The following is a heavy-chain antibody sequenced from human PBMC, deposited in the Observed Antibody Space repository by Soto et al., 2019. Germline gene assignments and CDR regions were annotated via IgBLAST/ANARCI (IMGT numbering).Heavy chain of an antibody. D-gene: IGHD2-2*01. J-gene: IGHJ6*02. CDR3: ARDMSAEPHYYGMDV. CDR2: ISSSRYI. Sequence: GGSLRLSCAASGFTFSSYSMNWVRQAPGKGLEWVSSISSSRYIYYADSVKGRFTISRDNAKNSLYLQMNSLRAEDTAVYYCARDMSAEPHYYGMDVWGQGTTVTVSS. CDR1: GFTFSSYS. V-gene: IGHV3-21*01.